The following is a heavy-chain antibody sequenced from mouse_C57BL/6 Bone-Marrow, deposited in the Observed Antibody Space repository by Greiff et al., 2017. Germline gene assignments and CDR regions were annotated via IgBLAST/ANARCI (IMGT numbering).Heavy chain of an antibody. D-gene: IGHD2-3*01. J-gene: IGHJ4*01. CDR3: ARLKDGYLYYYAMDD. Sequence: VQLLQSGPELVKPGASVKMSCKASGYTFTDYNMHWVKQSHGKSLEWIGYINPNNGGTSYNQKFKGKATLTVNKSSSTAYMELRSLTSDDSAVYYCARLKDGYLYYYAMDDWGQGTSVTVSS. CDR2: INPNNGGT. CDR1: GYTFTDYN. V-gene: IGHV1-22*01.